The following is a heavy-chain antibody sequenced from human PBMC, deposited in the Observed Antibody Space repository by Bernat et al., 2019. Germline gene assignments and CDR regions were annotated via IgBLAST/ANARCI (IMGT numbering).Heavy chain of an antibody. CDR2: ISAYNGNT. CDR3: AGEPGIAEGGGDGFDY. V-gene: IGHV1-18*01. Sequence: QVQLVQSGAEVKKPGASVKVSCKASGYTFTSYGISWVRQAPGQGLEWMGWISAYNGNTNYAQKLQGRVTMTTDTSTRTAYMELRSLRADDTAVYYCAGEPGIAEGGGDGFDYWGQGTLVTVSS. CDR1: GYTFTSYG. D-gene: IGHD6-13*01. J-gene: IGHJ4*02.